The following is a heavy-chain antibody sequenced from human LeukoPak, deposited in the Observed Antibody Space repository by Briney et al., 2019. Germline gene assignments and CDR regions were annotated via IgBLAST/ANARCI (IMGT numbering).Heavy chain of an antibody. CDR3: AKDKGYSSGWYLLDP. Sequence: PGGSLRLSCAASGFTFSSYGMHWVRQAPGKGLEWVSGISGGGDNTYHADSVKGRFSISRDNPKNTLYLQMNNLRAEDTAIYYCAKDKGYSSGWYLLDPWGQGTLVTVSS. V-gene: IGHV3-23*01. D-gene: IGHD6-19*01. J-gene: IGHJ5*02. CDR1: GFTFSSYG. CDR2: ISGGGDNT.